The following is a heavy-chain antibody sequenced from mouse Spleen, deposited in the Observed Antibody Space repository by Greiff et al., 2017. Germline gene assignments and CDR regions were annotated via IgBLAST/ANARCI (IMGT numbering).Heavy chain of an antibody. Sequence: VQLQQSGAELVKPGASVKLSCKASGYTFTSYEINWVRQRPEQGLEWIGGIFPGDGSTKYNEKFKGKATLTTDTSSSTAYMQLSRLTSEDSAVYFLARGVSFAYWGQGTLVTVSA. V-gene: IGHV1-85*01. CDR1: GYTFTSYE. CDR2: IFPGDGST. J-gene: IGHJ3*01. CDR3: ARGVSFAY.